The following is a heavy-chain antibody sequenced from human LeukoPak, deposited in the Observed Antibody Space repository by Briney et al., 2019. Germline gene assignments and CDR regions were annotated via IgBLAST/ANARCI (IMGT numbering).Heavy chain of an antibody. V-gene: IGHV1-18*04. CDR3: ARERSGWYFSN. Sequence: GASVKVSCKASGYTFTGYYMHWVRQAPGQGLEWMGWINAYNANTNYAQKLQGRVTMTTDTSTSTAYMELRSLRSDDTAVYYCARERSGWYFSNWGQGTPVIVSS. CDR1: GYTFTGYY. CDR2: INAYNANT. J-gene: IGHJ4*02. D-gene: IGHD6-19*01.